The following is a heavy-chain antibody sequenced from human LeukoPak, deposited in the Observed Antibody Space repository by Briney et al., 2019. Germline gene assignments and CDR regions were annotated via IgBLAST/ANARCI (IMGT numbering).Heavy chain of an antibody. CDR3: ARAGITIFGVVIQSDAFDI. Sequence: SETLSLTCTVSGGSISSYYWSWIRQPPGKGLEWIGEINHSGSTNYNPSLKSRVTISVDTSKNQFSLKLSSVTAADTAVYYCARAGITIFGVVIQSDAFDIWGQGTMVTVSS. V-gene: IGHV4-34*01. J-gene: IGHJ3*02. CDR2: INHSGST. CDR1: GGSISSYY. D-gene: IGHD3-3*01.